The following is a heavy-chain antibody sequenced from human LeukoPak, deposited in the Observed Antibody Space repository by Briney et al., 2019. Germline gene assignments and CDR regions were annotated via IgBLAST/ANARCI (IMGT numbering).Heavy chain of an antibody. Sequence: GGSLRLSCAASGFTFSSYGMHWVRQAPGKGLEWVAFIRYDGSNKYYADSVKGRFTISRDNSKNTLYLQMNSLRAEDTAVYYCAKDDYCSSTSCTPYIWGQGTMVTVSS. CDR1: GFTFSSYG. CDR2: IRYDGSNK. D-gene: IGHD2-2*01. CDR3: AKDDYCSSTSCTPYI. V-gene: IGHV3-30*02. J-gene: IGHJ3*02.